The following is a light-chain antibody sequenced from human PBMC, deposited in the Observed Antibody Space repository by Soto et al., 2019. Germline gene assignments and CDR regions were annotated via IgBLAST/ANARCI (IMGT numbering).Light chain of an antibody. CDR1: QSISSF. J-gene: IGKJ1*01. CDR2: AAS. V-gene: IGKV1-39*01. CDR3: QQRYSTPRT. Sequence: DIQMTQSPSSLSASVGDRVTITCRASQSISSFLNWYQQKPGKAPKLLIHAASSLQSGVPSRFSGSGSGTDFTLTISSLQPEDFATYYCQQRYSTPRTFGQGTKVDIK.